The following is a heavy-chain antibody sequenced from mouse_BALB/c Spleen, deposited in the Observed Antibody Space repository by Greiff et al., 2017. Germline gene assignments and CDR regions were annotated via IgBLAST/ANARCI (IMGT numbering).Heavy chain of an antibody. Sequence: EVNVVESGGGLVQPGGSLRLSCATSGFTFTDYYMSWVRQPPGKALEWLGFIRNKANGYTTEYSASVKGRFTISRDNSQIILYLQMNTLRAEDSATYYCARDGSWFAYWGQGTLVTVSA. CDR1: GFTFTDYY. V-gene: IGHV7-3*02. CDR2: IRNKANGYTT. CDR3: ARDGSWFAY. J-gene: IGHJ3*01.